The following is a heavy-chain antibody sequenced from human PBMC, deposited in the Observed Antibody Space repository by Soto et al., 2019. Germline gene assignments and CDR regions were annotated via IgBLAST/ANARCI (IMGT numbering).Heavy chain of an antibody. V-gene: IGHV3-30-3*01. Sequence: GGSLRLSCAASGFTFSTYALHWVRQAPGKGLEWVATVTSDGSNKYHADSVEGRFTISRDDSKNTLYLQLNSMRAEDTAVYYCGRITLKTSVDTFDFWGQGTMVTVSS. CDR1: GFTFSTYA. CDR2: VTSDGSNK. D-gene: IGHD3-22*01. J-gene: IGHJ3*01. CDR3: GRITLKTSVDTFDF.